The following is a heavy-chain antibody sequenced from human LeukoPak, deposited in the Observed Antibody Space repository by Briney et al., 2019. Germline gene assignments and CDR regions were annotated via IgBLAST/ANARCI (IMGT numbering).Heavy chain of an antibody. CDR1: GYTFTIYY. V-gene: IGHV1-46*01. Sequence: ASVKVSCKASGYTFTIYYMHWVRQAPGQGLEWMGIINPSGGSTSYAQKFQGRVTMARDTSTSTVYMELSSLRSEDTAVYYCARDLGGGAKVYGYWGQGTLVTVSS. J-gene: IGHJ4*02. D-gene: IGHD3-16*01. CDR3: ARDLGGGAKVYGY. CDR2: INPSGGST.